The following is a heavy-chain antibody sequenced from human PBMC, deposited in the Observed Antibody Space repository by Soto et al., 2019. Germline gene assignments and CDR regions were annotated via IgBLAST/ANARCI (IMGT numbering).Heavy chain of an antibody. D-gene: IGHD3-22*01. CDR1: GYNFTSYG. CDR2: INAGNGNT. CDR3: ARTLGSSGYYYDY. J-gene: IGHJ4*02. V-gene: IGHV1-3*01. Sequence: GASVKVSCKASGYNFTSYGISWVRQAPGQRLEWMGWINAGNGNTKYSQKFQGRVTITRDTSASTAYMELSSLRSEDTAVYYCARTLGSSGYYYDYWGQGTLVTVSS.